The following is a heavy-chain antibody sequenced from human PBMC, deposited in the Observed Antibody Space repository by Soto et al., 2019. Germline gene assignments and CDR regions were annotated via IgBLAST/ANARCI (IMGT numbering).Heavy chain of an antibody. J-gene: IGHJ4*02. V-gene: IGHV3-15*01. CDR1: GFAFTNAW. CDR2: LRSTPAGGTA. D-gene: IGHD6-13*01. CDR3: TTDIGATWYGHNFYF. Sequence: EVQLVESGGGLEKPGGSLRLSCVASGFAFTNAWMGWARQAPGKGLEWVGRLRSTPAGGTADYATPVKGRFTISRDDSKATLYRQRNSLATEDTAVYYCTTDIGATWYGHNFYFLCQRTLVTVSA.